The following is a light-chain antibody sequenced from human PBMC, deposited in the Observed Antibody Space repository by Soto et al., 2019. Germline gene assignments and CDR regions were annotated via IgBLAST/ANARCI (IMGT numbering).Light chain of an antibody. J-gene: IGLJ1*01. V-gene: IGLV2-14*01. CDR3: NSYTSSSTYV. Sequence: QSARTQPASVSGSPGQSITISCTGTSSDVGGYNYVSWYQQHPGKAPKLVIYDVSNRPSGVSDRFSGSKSGNTASLTISGLQAEDEADYYCNSYTSSSTYVFGTGTKVTVL. CDR2: DVS. CDR1: SSDVGGYNY.